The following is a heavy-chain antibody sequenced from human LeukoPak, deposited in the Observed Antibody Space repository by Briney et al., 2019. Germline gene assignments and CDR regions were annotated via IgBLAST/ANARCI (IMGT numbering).Heavy chain of an antibody. D-gene: IGHD3-16*02. V-gene: IGHV4-34*01. J-gene: IGHJ4*02. Sequence: NPSGTLSLTCAVYGGSFSGYYWSWIRQPPGKGLEWIGEINHSGSTNYNPSLKSRVTISVDTSKNQFSLKLSSVTAADTAVYYCARGTRHYVWGSYRSYYFDYWGQGTLVTVSS. CDR2: INHSGST. CDR1: GGSFSGYY. CDR3: ARGTRHYVWGSYRSYYFDY.